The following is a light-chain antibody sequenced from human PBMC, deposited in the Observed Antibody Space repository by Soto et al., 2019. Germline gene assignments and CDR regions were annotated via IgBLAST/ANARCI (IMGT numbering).Light chain of an antibody. J-gene: IGKJ2*01. CDR2: GAS. V-gene: IGKV3-20*01. CDR1: QSVSSSY. Sequence: EIGLTQSPGTLSLSPGERATLSCRASQSVSSSYLAWFQQKPGQAPRLLIYGASSRATGIPDRFSGSGSGTDFTLTISRLEPEDSAVYYCQQYGSSPPYTFGQGTKLEIK. CDR3: QQYGSSPPYT.